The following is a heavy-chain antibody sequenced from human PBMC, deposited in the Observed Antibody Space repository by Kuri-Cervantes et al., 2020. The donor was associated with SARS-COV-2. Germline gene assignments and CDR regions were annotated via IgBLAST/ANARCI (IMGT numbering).Heavy chain of an antibody. D-gene: IGHD5-18*01. J-gene: IGHJ4*02. CDR1: GFTFSSYA. Sequence: GESLKISCAAPGFTFSSYAMSWVRQAPGKGLEWVSAISGSGGSTYYADSVKGRFTISRDNSKNTLYLQMNSLRAEDTAVYYCAKDQGDSYGISYFDYWGQGTLVTVSS. CDR3: AKDQGDSYGISYFDY. V-gene: IGHV3-23*01. CDR2: ISGSGGST.